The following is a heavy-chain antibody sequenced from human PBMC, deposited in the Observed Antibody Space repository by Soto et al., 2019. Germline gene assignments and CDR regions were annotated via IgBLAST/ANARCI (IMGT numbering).Heavy chain of an antibody. Sequence: QVQLVQSGAEVKKPGSSVKVSCKASGGTFSSYTISWVRQAPGQGLEWMGRIIPILGIANYAQKFQGRVTITPDKHTAXAYMELSSLRSEDPAVYYCARDYSSDHYYYYGMDVWGQGTTVTVSS. CDR1: GGTFSSYT. D-gene: IGHD5-18*01. CDR2: IIPILGIA. J-gene: IGHJ6*02. V-gene: IGHV1-69*08. CDR3: ARDYSSDHYYYYGMDV.